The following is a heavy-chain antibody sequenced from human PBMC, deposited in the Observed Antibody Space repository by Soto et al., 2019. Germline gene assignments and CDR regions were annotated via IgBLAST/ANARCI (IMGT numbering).Heavy chain of an antibody. CDR3: AKDRYSSSYRGYYYGMDV. CDR1: GFTFSSYG. CDR2: ISYDGSNK. J-gene: IGHJ6*02. V-gene: IGHV3-30*18. Sequence: GGSLRLSCAASGFTFSSYGMHWVRQAPGKGLEWVAVISYDGSNKYYAESVKGRFTISRDNSKNTLYLQMNSLRAEDTAVYYCAKDRYSSSYRGYYYGMDVWGQGTTVTVSS. D-gene: IGHD6-6*01.